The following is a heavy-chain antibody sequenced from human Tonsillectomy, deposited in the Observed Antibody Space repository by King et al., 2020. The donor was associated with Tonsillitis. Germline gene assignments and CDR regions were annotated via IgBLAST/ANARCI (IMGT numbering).Heavy chain of an antibody. CDR2: IYYSGST. D-gene: IGHD3-16*02. CDR1: GGSISSYY. J-gene: IGHJ3*02. CDR3: ARDSSRLSLGELSDHDAFDI. Sequence: HVQLQESGPGLVKPSETLSLTCTVSGGSISSYYWSWIRQPPGKGLEWIGYIYYSGSTNYNPSLKSRVTISVDTSKNQFSLKLSSVTAADTAVYYCARDSSRLSLGELSDHDAFDIWGQGTMVTVSS. V-gene: IGHV4-59*01.